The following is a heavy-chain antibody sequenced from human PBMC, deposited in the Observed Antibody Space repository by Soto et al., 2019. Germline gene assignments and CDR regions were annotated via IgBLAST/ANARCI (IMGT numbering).Heavy chain of an antibody. J-gene: IGHJ4*02. CDR3: ARSGSSWNRFDY. CDR1: GFTFSSYE. D-gene: IGHD6-13*01. V-gene: IGHV3-48*03. CDR2: ISSSGSTI. Sequence: PGGSLRLSCAASGFTFSSYEMNWVRQSPGKGLEWVSYISSSGSTIYYADSVKGRFTISRDNAKNSLYLQMNSLRAEDTAVYYCARSGSSWNRFDYWGQGTLVTVSS.